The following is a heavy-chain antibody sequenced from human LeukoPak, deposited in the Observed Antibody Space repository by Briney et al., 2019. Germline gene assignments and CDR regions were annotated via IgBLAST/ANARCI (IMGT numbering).Heavy chain of an antibody. D-gene: IGHD3-10*01. Sequence: PGGSLRLSCAASGFTFSSYGMHWVRQAPGKGLEWVAVIWYDGSNKYYADSVKGRFTISRDNSKNTLYLQMNSLRAEDTAVYYCAKDPGGYYYYMDVWGKGTTVTVSS. J-gene: IGHJ6*03. CDR3: AKDPGGYYYYMDV. V-gene: IGHV3-33*06. CDR2: IWYDGSNK. CDR1: GFTFSSYG.